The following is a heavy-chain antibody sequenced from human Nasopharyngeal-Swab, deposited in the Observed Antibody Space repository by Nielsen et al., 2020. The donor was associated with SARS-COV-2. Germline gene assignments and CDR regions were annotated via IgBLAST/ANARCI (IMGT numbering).Heavy chain of an antibody. CDR1: GFTFHDYA. Sequence: GASLRLSCAASGFTFHDYAMHWVPQAPGKCLEWVSGIGWNSDSIAYADSVKGRFTISRDNAKNSLYLQMNSLRAEDTALYYCAKDHRGYSKYMDVWGKGTTVTVSS. CDR3: AKDHRGYSKYMDV. J-gene: IGHJ6*03. CDR2: IGWNSDSI. D-gene: IGHD4-11*01. V-gene: IGHV3-9*01.